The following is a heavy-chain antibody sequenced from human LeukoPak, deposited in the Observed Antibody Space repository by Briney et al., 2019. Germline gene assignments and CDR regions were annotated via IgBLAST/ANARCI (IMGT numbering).Heavy chain of an antibody. V-gene: IGHV3-7*01. CDR3: ARDLYYFDSSGYYASDL. Sequence: GGSLRLSCAASGFTFIVYWMSWVRQAPGKGLEWVANIKQDGSEKHYVDSLRGRFTISRDNAKNSLDLQMNSLRAEDTAVYFCARDLYYFDSSGYYASDLWGQGILVTVSS. CDR1: GFTFIVYW. J-gene: IGHJ5*02. D-gene: IGHD3-22*01. CDR2: IKQDGSEK.